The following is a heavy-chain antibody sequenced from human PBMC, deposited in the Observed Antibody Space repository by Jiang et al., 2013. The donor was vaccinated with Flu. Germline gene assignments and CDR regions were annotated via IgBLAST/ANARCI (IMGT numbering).Heavy chain of an antibody. D-gene: IGHD4-23*01. V-gene: IGHV3-21*01. Sequence: QLVESGGGLVKPGGSLRLSCAASGFTFSTYSMNWVRQAPGKGLEWVSSISGSSTNIQYADSVKGRFTASRDNAKNSLYLQMNSLRAEDTAVYYCARDPSGGFANWFDSWGQGTLVTVSS. CDR3: ARDPSGGFANWFDS. CDR2: ISGSSTNI. J-gene: IGHJ5*01. CDR1: GFTFSTYS.